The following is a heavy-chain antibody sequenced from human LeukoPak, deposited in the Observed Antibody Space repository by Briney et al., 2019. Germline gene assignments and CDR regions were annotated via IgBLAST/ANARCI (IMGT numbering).Heavy chain of an antibody. D-gene: IGHD4-17*01. CDR2: INPDGSTT. V-gene: IGHV3-23*01. J-gene: IGHJ3*02. CDR1: GFTFDDYT. CDR3: AKDPNGDYIGTFDM. Sequence: PGGSLRLSCAASGFTFDDYTMHWVRQAPGKGLEWVSRINPDGSTTTYADSVQGRFSISRDNSKNTLYLQMYSLRAEDTAIYYCAKDPNGDYIGTFDMWGQGTMVTVSS.